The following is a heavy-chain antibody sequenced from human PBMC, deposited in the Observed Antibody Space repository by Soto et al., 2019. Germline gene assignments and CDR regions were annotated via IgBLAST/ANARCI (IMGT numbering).Heavy chain of an antibody. CDR2: ISYDGSNK. CDR3: ARGWINKRDYYGSGSYYNGDY. V-gene: IGHV3-30-3*01. D-gene: IGHD3-10*01. Sequence: QVQLVESGGGVVQPGRSLRLSCAASGFTFSSYAMHWVRQAPGKGLEWVAGISYDGSNKYYADTVKGRFTISTDNSKNTLYLQMNSRRAEDTAVYYCARGWINKRDYYGSGSYYNGDYWGQGTLVTVSS. J-gene: IGHJ4*02. CDR1: GFTFSSYA.